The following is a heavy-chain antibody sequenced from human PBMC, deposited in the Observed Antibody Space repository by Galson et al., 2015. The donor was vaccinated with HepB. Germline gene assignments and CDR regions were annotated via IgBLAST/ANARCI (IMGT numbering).Heavy chain of an antibody. CDR2: IWYDGSNR. CDR3: ARDSRRSFSTVTRGYFDY. D-gene: IGHD4-17*01. V-gene: IGHV3-33*01. J-gene: IGHJ4*02. CDR1: GFTFSSYS. Sequence: SLRLSCAASGFTFSSYSMHWVRQAPGKGLEWVAVIWYDGSNRYYADSVKGRFTISRDNSKNTLYLQMNSLRAEDTAVYYCARDSRRSFSTVTRGYFDYWGQGTLVTVSS.